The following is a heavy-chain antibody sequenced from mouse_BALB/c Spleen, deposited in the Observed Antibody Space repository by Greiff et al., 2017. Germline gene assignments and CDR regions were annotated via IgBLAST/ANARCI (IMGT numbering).Heavy chain of an antibody. CDR3: ARYDYDGDYYAMDY. Sequence: ESGPSLVKPSQTLSLTCSVTGDSITSGYWNWIRKFPGNKLEYMGYISYSGSTYYNPSLKSRISITRDTSKNQYYLQLNSVTTEDTATYYCARYDYDGDYYAMDYWGQGTSVTVSS. CDR2: ISYSGST. CDR1: GDSITSGY. J-gene: IGHJ4*01. D-gene: IGHD2-4*01. V-gene: IGHV3-8*02.